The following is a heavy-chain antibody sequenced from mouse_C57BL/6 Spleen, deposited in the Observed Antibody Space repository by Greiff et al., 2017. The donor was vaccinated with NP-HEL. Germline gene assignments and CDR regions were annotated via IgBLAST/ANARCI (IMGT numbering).Heavy chain of an antibody. Sequence: EVKLVESGPGLVKPSQSLSLTCSVTGYSITSGYYWNWIRQFPGNKLEWMGYISYDGSNNYNPSLKNRISITRDTSKNQFFLKLNSVTTEVTATYYCASGIYYDYDGGAYWGQGTLVTVSA. V-gene: IGHV3-6*01. CDR2: ISYDGSN. D-gene: IGHD2-4*01. CDR1: GYSITSGYY. J-gene: IGHJ3*01. CDR3: ASGIYYDYDGGAY.